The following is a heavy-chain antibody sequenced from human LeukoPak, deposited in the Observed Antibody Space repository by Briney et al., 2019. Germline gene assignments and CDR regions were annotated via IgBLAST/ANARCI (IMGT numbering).Heavy chain of an antibody. D-gene: IGHD3-22*01. V-gene: IGHV4-61*02. J-gene: IGHJ4*02. CDR3: ARDNQRDYYDSSGYYDH. Sequence: SQTLSLTCTVSGGSISSGSYYWSWIRQPAGKGLEWIGRIYTSGSTNYNPSLKSRVTISVDTSKNQFSLKLSSVTAADTAVYYCARDNQRDYYDSSGYYDHWGQGTLVTVSS. CDR2: IYTSGST. CDR1: GGSISSGSYY.